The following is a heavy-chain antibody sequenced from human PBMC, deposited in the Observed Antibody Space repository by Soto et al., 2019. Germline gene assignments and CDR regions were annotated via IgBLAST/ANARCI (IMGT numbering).Heavy chain of an antibody. CDR3: ARSSDYDSSGYWRSTRLDDAFDI. J-gene: IGHJ3*02. D-gene: IGHD3-22*01. CDR2: IYPGDSDT. Sequence: GESLKISCKGSGYSFTSYWIGWVRQMPGKGLERMGIIYPGDSDTRYSPSFQGQVTISADKSISTAYLQWSSLKASDTAMYYCARSSDYDSSGYWRSTRLDDAFDIWGQGTMVTVSS. V-gene: IGHV5-51*01. CDR1: GYSFTSYW.